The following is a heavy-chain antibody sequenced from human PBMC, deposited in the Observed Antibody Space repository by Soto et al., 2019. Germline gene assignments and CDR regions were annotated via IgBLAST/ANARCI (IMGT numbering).Heavy chain of an antibody. CDR1: GFTFSSYA. V-gene: IGHV3-23*01. Sequence: GGSLRLSCAASGFTFSSYAMSWVRQAPGKGLEWVSAISGSGGSTYYADSVKGRFTISKDNSKNTLYLQMNSLRAEDTAVYYCAKDWNYYDSSGYYFDYWGQGTLVTVSS. J-gene: IGHJ4*02. D-gene: IGHD3-22*01. CDR3: AKDWNYYDSSGYYFDY. CDR2: ISGSGGST.